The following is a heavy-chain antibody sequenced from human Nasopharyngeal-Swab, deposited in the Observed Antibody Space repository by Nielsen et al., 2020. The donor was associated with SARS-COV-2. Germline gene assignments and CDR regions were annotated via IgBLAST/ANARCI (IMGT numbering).Heavy chain of an antibody. D-gene: IGHD3-22*01. J-gene: IGHJ4*02. Sequence: RPAPGKGLEWVSYISSSGSTIYYADSVKGRFTISRDNAKNSLYLQMNSLRAEDTAVYYCARDQAYYYDSSGYLDYWGQGTLVTVSS. CDR2: ISSSGSTI. CDR3: ARDQAYYYDSSGYLDY. V-gene: IGHV3-11*04.